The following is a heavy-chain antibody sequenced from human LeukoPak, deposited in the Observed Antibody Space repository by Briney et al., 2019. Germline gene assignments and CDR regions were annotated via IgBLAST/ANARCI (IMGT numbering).Heavy chain of an antibody. V-gene: IGHV3-30-3*01. CDR1: GFTFSDYY. CDR2: ISYDGSNK. J-gene: IGHJ4*02. Sequence: GGSLRLSCAASGFTFSDYYMSWIRQAPGKGLEWVAVISYDGSNKYYADSVKGRFTISRDNSKNTLYLQMNSLRAEDTAVYYCARDIRLDYWGQGTLVTVSS. D-gene: IGHD5-12*01. CDR3: ARDIRLDY.